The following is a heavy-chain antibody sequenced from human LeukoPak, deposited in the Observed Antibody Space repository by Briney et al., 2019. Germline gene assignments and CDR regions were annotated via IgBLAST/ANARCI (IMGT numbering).Heavy chain of an antibody. D-gene: IGHD3-22*01. J-gene: IGHJ5*02. CDR1: GYTFTGYY. CDR3: ARDTYYYDSSGSDP. CDR2: INPNSGGT. V-gene: IGHV1-2*02. Sequence: ASVKVSCKASGYTFTGYYMHWVRQAPGQGLERMGWINPNSGGTNYAQKFQGRVTMTRDTSISTAYMELSRLRSDDTAVYYCARDTYYYDSSGSDPWGQGTLVTVSS.